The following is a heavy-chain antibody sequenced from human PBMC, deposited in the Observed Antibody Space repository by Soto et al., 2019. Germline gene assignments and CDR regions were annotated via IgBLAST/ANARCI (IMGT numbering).Heavy chain of an antibody. Sequence: TVGSLRLSCAASGFTVSSNYMSWVRQAPGKGLEWVSVIYSGGSTYYADSVKGRFTISRDNSKNTLYLQMNSLRAEDTAVYYCARDVSCSSTSCYPSASEEYNWFDPWGQGTLVTVSS. CDR1: GFTVSSNY. J-gene: IGHJ5*02. CDR3: ARDVSCSSTSCYPSASEEYNWFDP. V-gene: IGHV3-66*01. D-gene: IGHD2-2*01. CDR2: IYSGGST.